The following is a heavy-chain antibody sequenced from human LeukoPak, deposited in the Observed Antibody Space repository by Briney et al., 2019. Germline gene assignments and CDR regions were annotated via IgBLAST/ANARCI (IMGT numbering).Heavy chain of an antibody. CDR3: ARAILLWFGEGADHFDI. Sequence: SQTLSLTCAISGDCVSSNSAAWNWIRQSPSRGLEWLGRTYYRSKWYNDYAVSVKSRITINPDTSKNQFSLQLNSVTPEDTAVYYCARAILLWFGEGADHFDIWGQGTMVTVSS. D-gene: IGHD3-10*01. V-gene: IGHV6-1*01. J-gene: IGHJ3*02. CDR2: TYYRSKWYN. CDR1: GDCVSSNSAA.